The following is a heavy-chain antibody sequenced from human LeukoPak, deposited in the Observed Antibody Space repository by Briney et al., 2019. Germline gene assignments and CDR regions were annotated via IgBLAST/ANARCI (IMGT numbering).Heavy chain of an antibody. CDR2: IYDSGST. J-gene: IGHJ5*02. D-gene: IGHD2-2*01. Sequence: SETLSLTCTVSGGSIRSSYYYWGWIRQPPGKGLEWIGSIYDSGSTYYNPSLKSRVTISVDTSKNQFSLKLRSVTAADTAVYYCARPLSTYCSSISCSNWFDPWGQGTLVTVSS. CDR3: ARPLSTYCSSISCSNWFDP. V-gene: IGHV4-39*01. CDR1: GGSIRSSYYY.